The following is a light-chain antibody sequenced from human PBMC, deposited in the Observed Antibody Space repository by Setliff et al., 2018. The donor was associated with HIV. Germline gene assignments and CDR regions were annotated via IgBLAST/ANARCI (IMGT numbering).Light chain of an antibody. CDR1: NIGSKS. CDR3: QVWDSSSDHHV. Sequence: SYELTQPPSVSEAPGKTARITCGGNNIGSKSVHWYQQKPGQAPVLVVYDDNDRPSGIPERFSGSNSGNTATLTISRVEAGDEADYYCQVWDSSSDHHVFGTGTKVTVL. J-gene: IGLJ1*01. V-gene: IGLV3-21*03. CDR2: DDN.